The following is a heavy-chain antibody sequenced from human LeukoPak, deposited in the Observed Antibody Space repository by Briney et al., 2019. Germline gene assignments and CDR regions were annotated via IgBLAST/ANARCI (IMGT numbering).Heavy chain of an antibody. Sequence: GGSLRLSCAASGFTFSSYWMSWVRQAPGKGLEWVANIKQDGSEEYYVDSVKGRFTISRDNAKNSLYLQMNSLRAEDTAVYYCARATRTRLLWFGELCDWGQGTLVTVSS. D-gene: IGHD3-10*01. CDR1: GFTFSSYW. CDR3: ARATRTRLLWFGELCD. CDR2: IKQDGSEE. V-gene: IGHV3-7*01. J-gene: IGHJ4*02.